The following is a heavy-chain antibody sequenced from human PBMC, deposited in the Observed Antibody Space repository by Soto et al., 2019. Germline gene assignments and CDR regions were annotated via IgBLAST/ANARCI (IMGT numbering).Heavy chain of an antibody. CDR2: ISAYNGNT. V-gene: IGHV1-18*01. Sequence: QVQLVQSGAEVKKPGASVKVSCKASGYTFTSYGISWVRQAPGQGLEWMGWISAYNGNTNYAQKLQGRVTMTTDTSXXTAYMELRSLRSDDTAVYYCARGYCSGGSCADFDYWGQGTLVTVSS. CDR1: GYTFTSYG. J-gene: IGHJ4*02. D-gene: IGHD2-15*01. CDR3: ARGYCSGGSCADFDY.